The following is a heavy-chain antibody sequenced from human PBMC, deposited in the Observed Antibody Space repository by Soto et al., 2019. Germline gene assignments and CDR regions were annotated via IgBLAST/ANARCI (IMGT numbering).Heavy chain of an antibody. CDR2: IYYIGST. CDR1: GDSITNSNYY. CDR3: AGRSSLASVSLNFRELSNYKWIDP. V-gene: IGHV4-39*01. J-gene: IGHJ5*02. Sequence: QLQLQESGPGLVKPSETLSLTCTVSGDSITNSNYYWGWFRQPPGTGLEWIASIYYIGSTYYNPYLKSRVTISVDTSNNQFSLNMNSVTASDTAVYYCAGRSSLASVSLNFRELSNYKWIDPWGPGTLVTVSS. D-gene: IGHD3-16*02.